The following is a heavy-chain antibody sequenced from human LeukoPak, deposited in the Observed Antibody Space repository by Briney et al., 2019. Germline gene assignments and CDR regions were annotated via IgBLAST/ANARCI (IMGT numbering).Heavy chain of an antibody. D-gene: IGHD3-16*02. CDR3: ARDGTNYDYVWGSYRHPFDY. CDR2: ISRSGSTI. V-gene: IGHV3-48*03. J-gene: IGHJ4*02. CDR1: GFTFSRYE. Sequence: QPGRSLRLSCAASGFTFSRYEMNCVRQAPGKVLEWVSYISRSGSTIYYADSVKDRFTISRDNGKNSLYLQMDSLRAEDTAVYYCARDGTNYDYVWGSYRHPFDYWGQGTLVTVSS.